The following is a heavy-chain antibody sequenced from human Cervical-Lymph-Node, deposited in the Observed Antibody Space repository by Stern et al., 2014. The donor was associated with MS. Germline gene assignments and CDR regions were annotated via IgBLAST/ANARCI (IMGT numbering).Heavy chain of an antibody. Sequence: QLQLQESGPGLVKPSGTLSLTCAVSGDSIRTDNWWSWVRQPPGKGLEWIGEIHHTGSTNYIPSVKSRVPISLDRSKNQFSLKLDSVTAADTAVYYCARARGSGFMYGIFDFWGQGSLVTVSS. CDR1: GDSIRTDNW. CDR2: IHHTGST. V-gene: IGHV4-4*02. J-gene: IGHJ4*02. CDR3: ARARGSGFMYGIFDF. D-gene: IGHD2-8*01.